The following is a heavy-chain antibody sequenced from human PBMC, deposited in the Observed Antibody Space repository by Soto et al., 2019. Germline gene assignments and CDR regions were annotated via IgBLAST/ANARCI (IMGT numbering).Heavy chain of an antibody. D-gene: IGHD3-3*01. CDR1: GGSISSNY. CDR3: ARDSPRTTVFGPFYYYTMDV. CDR2: IYYNGIT. Sequence: PSETLSLTCTVSGGSISSNYWNWIRQPPGKGLEWIGYIYYNGITSYSPSLKSRVSISLDTSKNQFSLNLSSVTAADTAVYYCARDSPRTTVFGPFYYYTMDVWGPGTTVTVSS. J-gene: IGHJ6*02. V-gene: IGHV4-59*01.